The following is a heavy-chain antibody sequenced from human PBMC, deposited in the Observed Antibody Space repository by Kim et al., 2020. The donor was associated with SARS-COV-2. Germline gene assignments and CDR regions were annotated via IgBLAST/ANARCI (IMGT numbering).Heavy chain of an antibody. CDR2: ISADESNK. CDR3: AREGHSSVRGGSFDY. V-gene: IGHV3-30*03. D-gene: IGHD6-19*01. J-gene: IGHJ4*01. CDR1: GFTFGNTH. Sequence: GGSLRLSCAGSGFTFGNTHMHWVRQAPGKGLEWVSLISADESNKDYVDSVKGRFTVSRDNSQNTLFLQIDSLRVEDTAVYYCAREGHSSVRGGSFDYWG.